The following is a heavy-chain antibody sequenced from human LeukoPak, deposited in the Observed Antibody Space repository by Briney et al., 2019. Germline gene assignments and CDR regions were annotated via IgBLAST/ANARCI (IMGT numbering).Heavy chain of an antibody. CDR3: ARAVAARTEFDY. D-gene: IGHD6-6*01. CDR1: GYTFTSYG. CDR2: ISAYNGNT. V-gene: IGHV1-18*01. J-gene: IGHJ4*02. Sequence: ASVKVSCKASGYTFTSYGISWVRQAPGQGLEWMGWISAYNGNTNYARKLQGRVTMTTDTSTSTAYMELRSLRSDDTAIYYCARAVAARTEFDYWGQGTLVTVSS.